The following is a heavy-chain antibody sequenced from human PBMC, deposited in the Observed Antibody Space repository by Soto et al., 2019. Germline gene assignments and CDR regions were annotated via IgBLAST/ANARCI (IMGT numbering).Heavy chain of an antibody. V-gene: IGHV2-5*02. CDR1: GFSLSTSGVG. D-gene: IGHD3-10*01. Sequence: QITFKESGPPLVKPTQTLTLTCTFSGFSLSTSGVGVGWIRQPPGKALEWLGMIYWDDDKRYSPSVKNRLTITKDTSKNQVVLKMTNMAPVDTATYYCARRPHLVRGLWFDPWGQGILVTVSS. CDR3: ARRPHLVRGLWFDP. J-gene: IGHJ5*02. CDR2: IYWDDDK.